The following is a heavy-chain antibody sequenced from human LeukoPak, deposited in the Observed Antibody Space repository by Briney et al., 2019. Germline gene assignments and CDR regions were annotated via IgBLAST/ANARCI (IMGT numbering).Heavy chain of an antibody. CDR2: IYYSGST. J-gene: IGHJ4*02. CDR1: GGSISSSSYY. D-gene: IGHD6-19*01. Sequence: SETLSLTCTVSGGSISSSSYYWGWIRQPPGKGLEWIGSIYYSGSTYYNPSLKSRVTISVDTSKNQFSLKLSSVTAADTAVYYCAGIIAVAGPLDYWGQGTLVTVSS. CDR3: AGIIAVAGPLDY. V-gene: IGHV4-39*07.